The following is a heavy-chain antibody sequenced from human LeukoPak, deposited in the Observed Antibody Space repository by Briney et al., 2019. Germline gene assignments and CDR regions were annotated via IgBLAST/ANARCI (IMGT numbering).Heavy chain of an antibody. Sequence: XGSLRLSCVASGFAVGSNYMSWVRQAPGKGLEWVSLIYSGGAIRYADSVKGRFTISRDNSKNTLYLQMNSLRAEDTAVYYCARTPWYWGQGTLVTVPS. CDR2: IYSGGAI. V-gene: IGHV3-53*01. CDR3: ARTPWY. J-gene: IGHJ4*02. CDR1: GFAVGSNY.